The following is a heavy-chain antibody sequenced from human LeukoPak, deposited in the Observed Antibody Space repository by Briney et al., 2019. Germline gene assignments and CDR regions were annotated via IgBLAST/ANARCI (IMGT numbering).Heavy chain of an antibody. CDR3: ARGGYYYDSSGYYSSDY. D-gene: IGHD3-22*01. CDR1: GFTFSSYA. Sequence: PGGSLRLSCAASGFTFSSYAMHWVRQAPGKGLEWVAVISYDGSNKYYADSVKGRFTISRDNSKNTLYLQMNSLRAEDTAVYYCARGGYYYDSSGYYSSDYWGQGTLVTVSS. V-gene: IGHV3-30-3*01. J-gene: IGHJ4*02. CDR2: ISYDGSNK.